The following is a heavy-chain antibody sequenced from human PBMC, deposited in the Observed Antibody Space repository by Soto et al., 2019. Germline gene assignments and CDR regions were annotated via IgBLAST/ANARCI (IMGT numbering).Heavy chain of an antibody. Sequence: PSETLSLTCTVSGLSVTSDSYWSWIRQAPGKGMEWIGYAYYSGGTRYNPSLKSRLTISVDTSKNQFSLSLSSVTPTDTAVYSCARDLGQENPPAHNYLDFWGQGSLATVPS. J-gene: IGHJ4*02. CDR3: ARDLGQENPPAHNYLDF. CDR1: GLSVTSDSY. D-gene: IGHD3-16*01. V-gene: IGHV4-61*01. CDR2: AYYSGGT.